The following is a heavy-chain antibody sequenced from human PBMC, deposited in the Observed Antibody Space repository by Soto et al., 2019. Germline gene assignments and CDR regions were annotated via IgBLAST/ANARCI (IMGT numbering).Heavy chain of an antibody. V-gene: IGHV4-31*03. CDR1: GGSISSGGYY. CDR3: ARSDDSSGYVIDY. D-gene: IGHD3-22*01. Sequence: QVQLQESGPGLVKPSQTLSLTCTVSGGSISSGGYYWSWIRQHPGKGLEWIGYIYYSGSTYYNPSLKSRVTMSVDTSKNQFSLKLSSVTAADTAVYYCARSDDSSGYVIDYWGQGTLVTVSS. CDR2: IYYSGST. J-gene: IGHJ4*02.